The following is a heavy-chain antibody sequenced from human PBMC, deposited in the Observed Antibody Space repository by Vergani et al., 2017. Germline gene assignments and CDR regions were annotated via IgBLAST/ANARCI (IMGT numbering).Heavy chain of an antibody. CDR1: GYTFTGYY. V-gene: IGHV1-2*04. J-gene: IGHJ5*02. D-gene: IGHD3-16*02. Sequence: QVQLVQSGAEVKKPGASVKVSCKASGYTFTGYYMHWVRQAPGQGLEWMGWINPNSGGTNYAQKFQGWVTMTRDTSISTAYMELSRLRSDDTAVYYCARDFARDDVWGSYRYTANWFDPWGQGTLVTVSS. CDR2: INPNSGGT. CDR3: ARDFARDDVWGSYRYTANWFDP.